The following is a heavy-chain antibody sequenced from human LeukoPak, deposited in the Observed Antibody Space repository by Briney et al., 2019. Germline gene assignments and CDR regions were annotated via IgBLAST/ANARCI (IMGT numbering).Heavy chain of an antibody. CDR1: GGSISNYY. Sequence: KSSETLSLTCTVSGGSISNYYWSWIRQPPGQGLEWIGYIYYSGSTNYNPSLKSRVTISVDTSKNQFSLKLTSVTAADTAVYYCARTSLADYWGQGTLVTVSS. V-gene: IGHV4-59*01. CDR3: ARTSLADY. CDR2: IYYSGST. J-gene: IGHJ4*02.